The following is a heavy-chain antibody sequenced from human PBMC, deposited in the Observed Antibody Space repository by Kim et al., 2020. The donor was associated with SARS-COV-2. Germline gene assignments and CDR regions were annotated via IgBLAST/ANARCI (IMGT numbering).Heavy chain of an antibody. V-gene: IGHV3-30*03. J-gene: IGHJ4*02. CDR1: GFTFSSHG. CDR2: ISYDGSNK. Sequence: GGSLRLSCAASGFTFSSHGMHWVRQAPGKGLEWVAVISYDGSNKYYADSVKGRFTISRDNSKNTLYLQMNSLRAEDTAVYYCSRDFNFDYWGEGTLVTVSS. CDR3: SRDFNFDY.